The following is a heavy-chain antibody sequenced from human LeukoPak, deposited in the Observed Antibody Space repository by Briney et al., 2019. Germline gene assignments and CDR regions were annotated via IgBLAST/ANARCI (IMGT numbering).Heavy chain of an antibody. Sequence: GGSLRLSCAASRFTFRSYEMNWVRQAPGKGLEWVSYISSSGSTIYYADSVKGRFTISRDNAKNSLYLQMNSLRAEDTSVYYCARESRYGMDVWGQGTTVTVSS. CDR3: ARESRYGMDV. CDR2: ISSSGSTI. V-gene: IGHV3-48*03. CDR1: RFTFRSYE. J-gene: IGHJ6*02.